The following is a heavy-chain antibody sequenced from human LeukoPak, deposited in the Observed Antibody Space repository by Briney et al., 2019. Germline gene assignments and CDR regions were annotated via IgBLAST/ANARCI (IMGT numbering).Heavy chain of an antibody. CDR3: ARDGRSDYGDINRFDP. V-gene: IGHV4-39*07. J-gene: IGHJ5*02. D-gene: IGHD4-17*01. CDR2: IYYSGST. CDR1: GGSISSSSYY. Sequence: PSETLSLTCTVSGGSISSSSYYWGWIRQPPGKGLEWIGSIYYSGSTYYNPSLKSRVTKSIDTSKNQFSLKLSSLTAADTALYYCARDGRSDYGDINRFDPWGQGTLVTVSS.